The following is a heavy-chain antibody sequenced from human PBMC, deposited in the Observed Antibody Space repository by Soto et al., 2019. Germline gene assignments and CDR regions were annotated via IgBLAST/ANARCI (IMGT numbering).Heavy chain of an antibody. Sequence: QVQLVQSGAEVKKPGSSVKVSCKASGDTFNSYVFTWVRQAPGQGLEWMGGIIPFFGTANYAQKFQGRVTITADESTSTAYMELSSLRSDDTAVYYCARAWDLEVIDGVYYYYGMDVWGQGTTVTVSS. CDR2: IIPFFGTA. D-gene: IGHD2-21*01. CDR3: ARAWDLEVIDGVYYYYGMDV. CDR1: GDTFNSYV. J-gene: IGHJ6*02. V-gene: IGHV1-69*12.